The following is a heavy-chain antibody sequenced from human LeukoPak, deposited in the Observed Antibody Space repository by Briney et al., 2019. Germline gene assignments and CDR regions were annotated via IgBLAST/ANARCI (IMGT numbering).Heavy chain of an antibody. V-gene: IGHV4-39*07. Sequence: SETLSLTCTVSGGSISSSSYYWGWIRQPPGKGLEWIGSIYYSGSTNYNPSLKSRVTISVDTSKNQFSLKLSSVTAADTAVYYCARGPKRFYYWGQGTLVTVSS. CDR3: ARGPKRFYY. CDR2: IYYSGST. CDR1: GGSISSSSYY. J-gene: IGHJ4*02.